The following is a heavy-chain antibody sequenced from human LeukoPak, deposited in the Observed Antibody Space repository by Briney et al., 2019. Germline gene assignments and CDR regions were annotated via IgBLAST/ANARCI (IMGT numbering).Heavy chain of an antibody. J-gene: IGHJ5*02. V-gene: IGHV3-30*04. Sequence: GGSLRLSCAASGFTFSSYAMHWVRQAPGKGLEWVAVISYDGSNKYYADSVKGRFTISRDNSKNTLYLQMNSLRAEDTAVYYCAKNSNRGVIIEVNWFDPWGQGTLVTVSS. CDR2: ISYDGSNK. CDR3: AKNSNRGVIIEVNWFDP. D-gene: IGHD3-10*01. CDR1: GFTFSSYA.